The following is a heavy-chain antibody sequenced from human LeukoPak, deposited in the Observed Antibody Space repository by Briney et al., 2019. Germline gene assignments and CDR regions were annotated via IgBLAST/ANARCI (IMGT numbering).Heavy chain of an antibody. J-gene: IGHJ6*02. D-gene: IGHD6-19*01. CDR3: ARDLRKKSIYASGWYFNGVDV. V-gene: IGHV4-4*07. CDR1: GGSISGYY. CDR2: IYTSGTT. Sequence: SETLSLTCSVSGGSISGYYWTWIRQPAGKGLEWIGRIYTSGTTNHNPSLKSRVTMSLDTSKNQFSLKLRSVTAADTAVYYCARDLRKKSIYASGWYFNGVDVRGQGTTVTVSS.